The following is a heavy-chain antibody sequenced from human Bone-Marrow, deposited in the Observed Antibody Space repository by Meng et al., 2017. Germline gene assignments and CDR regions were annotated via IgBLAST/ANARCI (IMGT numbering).Heavy chain of an antibody. CDR3: ARVYCSSTSCQYYFDY. V-gene: IGHV1-3*01. J-gene: IGHJ4*02. CDR1: GYTFTSYA. D-gene: IGHD2-2*01. CDR2: INAGNGNT. Sequence: VQVVQAGAEVKKPGASVKVSCKASGYTFTSYAMHWVRQAPGQRPEWMGWINAGNGNTEDSQKFQGRVTITRDTSASTAYMELSSLTSEDTAVYYCARVYCSSTSCQYYFDYWGQGTLVTVSS.